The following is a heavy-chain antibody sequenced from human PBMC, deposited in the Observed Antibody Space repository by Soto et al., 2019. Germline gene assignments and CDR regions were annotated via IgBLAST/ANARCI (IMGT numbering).Heavy chain of an antibody. D-gene: IGHD6-13*01. J-gene: IGHJ6*01. CDR2: INPNSGGT. Sequence: ASVKVSCQASGYTFTGYYMHWVRQAPGQGLEWMGWINPNSGGTNYAQKFQVWVTMTRDTSISTPYMELSRLRSDDTSVYYCAREWPQLGKDYYCYYGMHVWGQGTRVTVS. CDR1: GYTFTGYY. CDR3: AREWPQLGKDYYCYYGMHV. V-gene: IGHV1-2*04.